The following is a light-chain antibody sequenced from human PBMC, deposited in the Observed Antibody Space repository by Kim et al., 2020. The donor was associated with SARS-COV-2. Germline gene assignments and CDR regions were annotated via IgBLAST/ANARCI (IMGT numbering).Light chain of an antibody. J-gene: IGLJ2*01. Sequence: ASVSVTYAEGIGQSKAALGWHQQRPGKGPRFLMNVNSDGSHRKGAGVADRFSGSRSGAELYLSSSSLQSEDEADYYCQTWGTGIQVFGGGTKLTVL. CDR2: VNSDGSH. CDR3: QTWGTGIQV. V-gene: IGLV4-69*01. CDR1: IGQSKAA.